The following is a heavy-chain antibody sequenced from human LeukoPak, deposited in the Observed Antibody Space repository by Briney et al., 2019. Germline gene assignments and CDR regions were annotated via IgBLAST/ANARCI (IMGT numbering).Heavy chain of an antibody. CDR3: AKDSTTVVTPGFFDY. D-gene: IGHD4-23*01. CDR2: ISYDGSNK. J-gene: IGHJ4*02. Sequence: GGSLRLSCAASGFTFSSYAMHWVRQAPGKGLEWVAVISYDGSNKYYADSVKGRFTISRDNSKNTLYLQMNSLRAEDTAVYYCAKDSTTVVTPGFFDYWGQGTLVTVSS. CDR1: GFTFSSYA. V-gene: IGHV3-30*04.